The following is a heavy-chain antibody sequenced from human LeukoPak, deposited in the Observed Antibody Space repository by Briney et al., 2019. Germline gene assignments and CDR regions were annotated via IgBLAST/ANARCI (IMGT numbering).Heavy chain of an antibody. Sequence: ASVKVSSKASGGTFSDYVINWMRQAPGQGLEWMGGIIPVFDTGNYARKFQGRLAITRDESTSTAHMELSGLTSEDTAVYYCARLRPGSIWAFDPWGQGTLVIVSS. CDR2: IIPVFDTG. CDR1: GGTFSDYV. V-gene: IGHV1-69*05. D-gene: IGHD1-1*01. CDR3: ARLRPGSIWAFDP. J-gene: IGHJ5*02.